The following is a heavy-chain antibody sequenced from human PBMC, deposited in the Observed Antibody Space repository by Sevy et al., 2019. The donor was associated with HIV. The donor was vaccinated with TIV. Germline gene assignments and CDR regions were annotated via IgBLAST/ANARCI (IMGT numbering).Heavy chain of an antibody. CDR1: GFTFSSYG. J-gene: IGHJ4*02. CDR3: ARGAAALYVVTAISYYFDY. D-gene: IGHD2-21*02. Sequence: GGSLRLSCAASGFTFSSYGMHWVHQAPGKGLEWVAVIWYDGSNKYYADSVKGRFTISRDNSKNTLYLQMNSLRAEDTAVYYCARGAAALYVVTAISYYFDYWGQGTLVTVSS. CDR2: IWYDGSNK. V-gene: IGHV3-33*01.